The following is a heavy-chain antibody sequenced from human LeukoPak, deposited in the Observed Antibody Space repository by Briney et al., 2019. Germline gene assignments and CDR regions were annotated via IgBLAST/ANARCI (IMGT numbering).Heavy chain of an antibody. CDR3: AKDTVKVTTIRRVPHYMDV. Sequence: GGSLRLSCAASGFTFNTYGIHWVRQAPGKGLEWVAFIRYDGSIKYYADSVKGRFTISRDNSKNTLYLQMNSLRAENTALYYCAKDTVKVTTIRRVPHYMDVWGKGTTVTISS. V-gene: IGHV3-30*02. CDR1: GFTFNTYG. CDR2: IRYDGSIK. D-gene: IGHD5-12*01. J-gene: IGHJ6*03.